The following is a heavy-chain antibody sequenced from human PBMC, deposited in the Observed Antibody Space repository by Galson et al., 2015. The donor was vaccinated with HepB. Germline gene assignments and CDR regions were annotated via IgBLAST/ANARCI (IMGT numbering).Heavy chain of an antibody. CDR3: AKHEGQH. V-gene: IGHV3-23*01. CDR2: ISESGGYT. Sequence: SLRLSCAASGFTFSNYAMTWVRQAPGKGLEWVSSISESGGYTDYADSAKGRFTISRDNAKNTLYLRVNSLRVDYTAVYYCAKHEGQHWGQGTLVTVSS. J-gene: IGHJ1*01. CDR1: GFTFSNYA.